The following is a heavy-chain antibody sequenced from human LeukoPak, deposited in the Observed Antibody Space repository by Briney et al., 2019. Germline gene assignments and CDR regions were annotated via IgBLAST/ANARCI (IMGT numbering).Heavy chain of an antibody. V-gene: IGHV5-51*01. CDR1: GFTFTKYW. CDR3: VRHEGSISGWPFDY. J-gene: IGHJ4*02. Sequence: GESLKISCKGSGFTFTKYWIGWVRQMPGKGLEWMGIMYLGDSETRYSPSFQGQGTISADKSISTVFLQWSSLKASDTAMYYCVRHEGSISGWPFDYWGQGTLVTVSS. D-gene: IGHD6-19*01. CDR2: MYLGDSET.